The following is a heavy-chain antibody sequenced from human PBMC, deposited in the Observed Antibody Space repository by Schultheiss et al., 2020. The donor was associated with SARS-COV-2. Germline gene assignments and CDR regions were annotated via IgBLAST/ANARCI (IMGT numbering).Heavy chain of an antibody. CDR3: ARDRFQSDGIYYYYYMDV. V-gene: IGHV1-2*06. Sequence: ASVKVSCKASGYTFTSYYMHWVRQAPGQGLEWMGRINPNSGGTNYAQKFQGRVTMTRDTSISTAYMELSRLRSDDTAVYYCARDRFQSDGIYYYYYMDVWGKGTTVTVSS. J-gene: IGHJ6*03. CDR2: INPNSGGT. D-gene: IGHD3-10*01. CDR1: GYTFTSYY.